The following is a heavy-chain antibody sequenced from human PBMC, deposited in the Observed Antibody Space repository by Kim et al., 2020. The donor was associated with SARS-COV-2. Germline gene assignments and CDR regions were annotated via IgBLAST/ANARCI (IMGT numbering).Heavy chain of an antibody. CDR2: IYYSGST. Sequence: SETLSLTCTVSGGSISSYYWSWIRQPPGKGLEWIGYIYYSGSTNYNPSLKSRVTISVDTSKNQFSLKLSSVTAADTAVYYCARCSGSYCDHFDYWGQGTLVTVSS. CDR3: ARCSGSYCDHFDY. J-gene: IGHJ4*02. CDR1: GGSISSYY. V-gene: IGHV4-59*01. D-gene: IGHD1-26*01.